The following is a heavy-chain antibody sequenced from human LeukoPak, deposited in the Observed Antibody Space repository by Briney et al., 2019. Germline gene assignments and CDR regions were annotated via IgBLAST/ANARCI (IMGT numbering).Heavy chain of an antibody. J-gene: IGHJ4*02. Sequence: ASVNVSCKASGYTFTGYYMHWVRQAPGQGLEWMGRINPNSGGKNYAQNFQGRVTMTRDTSISTAYMELSRLSCDDTAVYYCARSVSGDFDYWGQGTLVTVSS. CDR2: INPNSGGK. CDR3: ARSVSGDFDY. D-gene: IGHD1-26*01. V-gene: IGHV1-2*06. CDR1: GYTFTGYY.